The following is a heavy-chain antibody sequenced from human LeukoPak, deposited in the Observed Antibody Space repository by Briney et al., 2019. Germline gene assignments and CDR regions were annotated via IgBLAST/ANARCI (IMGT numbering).Heavy chain of an antibody. CDR1: GGSFSGYY. D-gene: IGHD4-23*01. CDR3: VRGDGGNSNWFDP. CDR2: INHSGST. Sequence: SETLSLTCAVYGGSFSGYYWSWIRQPPGKGLEWIGEINHSGSTNYNPSLKSRVTISVDTSKNQFSLKLSSVTAADTAVYYCVRGDGGNSNWFDPWGQGTLVTVSS. V-gene: IGHV4-34*01. J-gene: IGHJ5*02.